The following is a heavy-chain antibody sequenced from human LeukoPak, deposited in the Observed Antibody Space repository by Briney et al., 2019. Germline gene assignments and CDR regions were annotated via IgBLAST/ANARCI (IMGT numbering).Heavy chain of an antibody. CDR2: INHSGST. CDR1: GGSFSGYY. CDR3: ARGPMIQPMDYGDYVDY. D-gene: IGHD4-17*01. V-gene: IGHV4-34*01. J-gene: IGHJ4*02. Sequence: SETLSLTCAVYGGSFSGYYWSWIRQPPGKGLEWIGEINHSGSTNYKTSLKSRVTISVDTSKNQFSLRLSSVTAADTAVYYCARGPMIQPMDYGDYVDYWGQGTLVTVSS.